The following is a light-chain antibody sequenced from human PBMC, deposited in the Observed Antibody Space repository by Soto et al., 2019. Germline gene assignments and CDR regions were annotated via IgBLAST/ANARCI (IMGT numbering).Light chain of an antibody. J-gene: IGLJ1*01. CDR3: SSYTSSSTYV. CDR1: SSDVGGYNY. CDR2: DVS. V-gene: IGLV2-14*01. Sequence: QSALTQPASVSGSPGQSITISCTGTSSDVGGYNYVSWYQQHPGTAPKLMIYDVSNRPSGVSNRFSGSKSGNTASLTISGLQAEDVADYYCSSYTSSSTYVFGTGTKLTVL.